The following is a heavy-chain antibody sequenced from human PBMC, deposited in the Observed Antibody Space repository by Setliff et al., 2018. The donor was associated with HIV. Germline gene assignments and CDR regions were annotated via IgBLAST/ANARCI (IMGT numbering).Heavy chain of an antibody. Sequence: SETLSLTCTVSGGSIRSHYWSWIRQPPGKGLEWIGNIYYSGSTNYNPSHKSRVTISVDTSKNQFSLRLNSVTAADTAAYYCARVPRQLLKGAAAYFDYWGQGTLVTVSS. J-gene: IGHJ4*02. CDR3: ARVPRQLLKGAAAYFDY. D-gene: IGHD5-18*01. V-gene: IGHV4-59*11. CDR1: GGSIRSHY. CDR2: IYYSGST.